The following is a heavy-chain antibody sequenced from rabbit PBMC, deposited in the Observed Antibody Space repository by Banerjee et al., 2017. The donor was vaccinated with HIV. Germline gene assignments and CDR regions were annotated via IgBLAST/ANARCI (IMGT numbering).Heavy chain of an antibody. J-gene: IGHJ4*01. CDR3: ARTAGYLDDGDGYFNV. D-gene: IGHD2-1*01. V-gene: IGHV1S45*01. CDR1: GFDFSYNA. Sequence: QEQLEESGGDLVNPEGSLTLTCTASGFDFSYNAVCWVRQAPGKGLEWIGCIDTGGRTYYASWAKGRFTISKTSSTTVTLQMTSLTAADTATYFCARTAGYLDDGDGYFNVWGPGTLVTVS. CDR2: IDTGGRT.